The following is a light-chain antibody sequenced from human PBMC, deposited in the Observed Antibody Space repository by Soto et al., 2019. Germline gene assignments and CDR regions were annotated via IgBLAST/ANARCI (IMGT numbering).Light chain of an antibody. CDR1: QSLLYKSNNKNY. J-gene: IGKJ4*01. V-gene: IGKV4-1*01. CDR3: QQFSGSLALT. CDR2: WAS. Sequence: DIVMTQSPDSLAVSLGERATINCKSSQSLLYKSNNKNYLSWYQQKPGQAPRLLISWASTRESGVPDRFSGSGSGTDFTLTIRSLQAEDVAFYYFQQFSGSLALTFGGGTKVEIK.